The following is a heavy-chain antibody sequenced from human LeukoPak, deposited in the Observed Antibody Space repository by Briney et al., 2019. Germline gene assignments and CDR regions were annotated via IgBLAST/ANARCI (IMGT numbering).Heavy chain of an antibody. Sequence: PGGSLRLSRAASGFTFSTYGMHWVRQAPGKGLEWVAFIRYDGTNKNYVDSVKGRFTISRDNSKNTLYLQMNSLGAEDTAVYYCAKESGDHFEAFDIWGQGTMVTVSS. CDR3: AKESGDHFEAFDI. D-gene: IGHD1-26*01. CDR1: GFTFSTYG. V-gene: IGHV3-30*02. CDR2: IRYDGTNK. J-gene: IGHJ3*02.